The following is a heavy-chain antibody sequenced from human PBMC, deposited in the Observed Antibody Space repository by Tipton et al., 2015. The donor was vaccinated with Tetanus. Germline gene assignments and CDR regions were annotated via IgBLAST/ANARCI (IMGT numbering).Heavy chain of an antibody. Sequence: TLSLTCTVSGGSVRSGSYYWNWIRQPPGKGLEWIGYIYRTGSTKYNSSLRDRVTIALDTSKNQFSLKLNSVTAADTAVYYCVRESSSGWFVDYWGQGTVVTVFS. CDR1: GGSVRSGSYY. V-gene: IGHV4-61*01. J-gene: IGHJ4*02. CDR3: VRESSSGWFVDY. D-gene: IGHD6-19*01. CDR2: IYRTGST.